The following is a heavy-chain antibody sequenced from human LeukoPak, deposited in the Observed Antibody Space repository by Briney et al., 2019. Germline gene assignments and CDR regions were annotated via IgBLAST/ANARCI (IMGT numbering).Heavy chain of an antibody. CDR1: GFTFRTYW. V-gene: IGHV3-7*03. CDR3: AGDPRPLRRGYSGYDLGY. Sequence: KPGGSLRLSCEASGFTFRTYWMSWVRQAPGKGLEWVANIKQDGSEQLYVDSVKGRFTVSRDNPKNTLYLQMNSLRAEDTAIYYCAGDPRPLRRGYSGYDLGYWGQGTLVTVSS. CDR2: IKQDGSEQ. D-gene: IGHD5-12*01. J-gene: IGHJ4*02.